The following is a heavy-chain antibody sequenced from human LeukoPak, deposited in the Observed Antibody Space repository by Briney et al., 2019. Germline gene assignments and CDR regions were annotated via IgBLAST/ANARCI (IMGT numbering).Heavy chain of an antibody. Sequence: GRSLRLSCAASGFTFDDYAMHWVRQAPGKGLEWVSGISWDSGSIGYADSVKGRFTISRDNAKNSLYLQMNSLRAEDTAVYYCARWELYCSGGSCYYFDYWGQGTLVTVSS. J-gene: IGHJ4*02. D-gene: IGHD2-15*01. CDR1: GFTFDDYA. CDR3: ARWELYCSGGSCYYFDY. V-gene: IGHV3-9*01. CDR2: ISWDSGSI.